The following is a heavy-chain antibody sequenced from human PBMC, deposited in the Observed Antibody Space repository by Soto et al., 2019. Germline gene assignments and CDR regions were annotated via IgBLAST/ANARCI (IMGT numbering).Heavy chain of an antibody. CDR3: ARGGSYSRSSLAFDP. Sequence: SETLSLTCTVSGGSISSYYLSWIRQPPGKGLEWIGYIYYSGSTNYNPSLKSRVTISVDTSKNQFSLKLSSVTAADTAVYYCARGGSYSRSSLAFDPRGQGTLVAVSS. CDR1: GGSISSYY. J-gene: IGHJ5*02. CDR2: IYYSGST. D-gene: IGHD6-6*01. V-gene: IGHV4-59*01.